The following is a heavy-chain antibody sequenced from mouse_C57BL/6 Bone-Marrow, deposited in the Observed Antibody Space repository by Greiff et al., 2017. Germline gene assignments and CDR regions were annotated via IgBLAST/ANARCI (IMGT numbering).Heavy chain of an antibody. CDR3: ASYGYHYAKNY. D-gene: IGHD2-2*01. CDR2: IYPGGGDT. J-gene: IGHJ4*01. CDR1: GYAFSSSW. Sequence: VQLQQSGPELVKPGASVKISCKASGYAFSSSWMHWVKQRPGKGLEWIGRIYPGGGDTNYNGKFKGKATLTADKSSSTAYMQLSSLTYEDSAVYFCASYGYHYAKNYWGQGTSVTVSS. V-gene: IGHV1-82*01.